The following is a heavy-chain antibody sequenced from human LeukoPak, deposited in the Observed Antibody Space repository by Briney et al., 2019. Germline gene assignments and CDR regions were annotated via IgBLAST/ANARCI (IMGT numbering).Heavy chain of an antibody. CDR1: GFTFSSYA. J-gene: IGHJ6*03. D-gene: IGHD6-19*01. CDR2: ISSNGGST. V-gene: IGHV3-64*01. CDR3: ARDPGLDPYDYYYYMDV. Sequence: GGSLRLSCAASGFTFSSYAMHWVRQAPGKGLEYVSAISSNGGSTYYANSVKGRFTISRDNSKNTLYLQMGSLRAEDMAVYYCARDPGLDPYDYYYYMDVWGKGTAVTVSS.